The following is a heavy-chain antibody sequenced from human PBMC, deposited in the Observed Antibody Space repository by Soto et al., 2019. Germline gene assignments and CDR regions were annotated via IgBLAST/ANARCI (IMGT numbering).Heavy chain of an antibody. Sequence: PGGSLRLSCAPSGFTFSNAWMNWVRQAPGKGLEWVGRIKSKTDGGTTDYAAPVKGRFTISRDDSKNTLYLQMNSLKTEDTAVYYCTTGSFEKHYDFWSGYFGTCFGYWGQGTLVTVSS. D-gene: IGHD3-3*01. CDR1: GFTFSNAW. CDR3: TTGSFEKHYDFWSGYFGTCFGY. CDR2: IKSKTDGGTT. J-gene: IGHJ4*02. V-gene: IGHV3-15*07.